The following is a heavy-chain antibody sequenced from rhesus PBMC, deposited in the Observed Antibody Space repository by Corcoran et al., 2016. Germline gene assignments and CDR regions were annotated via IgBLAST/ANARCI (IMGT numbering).Heavy chain of an antibody. D-gene: IGHD4-23*01. J-gene: IGHJ4*01. CDR1: GGSVSSSNW. V-gene: IGHV4-65*01. Sequence: QVQLQESGPGLVKPSETRSLTCALSGGSVSSSNWWSWIRQPHGKGLEWIGYISGSSGSTYYNPSLKSRVTISTDMSKNQFSLKLSSVTAADTAVYYCARDEYRNYGGFDFWDQGVLVTVSA. CDR2: ISGSSGST. CDR3: ARDEYRNYGGFDF.